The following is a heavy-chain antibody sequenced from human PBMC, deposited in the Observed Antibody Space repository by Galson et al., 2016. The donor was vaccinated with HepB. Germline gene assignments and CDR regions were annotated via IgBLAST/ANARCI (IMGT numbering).Heavy chain of an antibody. CDR3: ARHAYSISMIVTNPLDI. Sequence: PALVKPTQTLTLTCTFSGFSLSTRGVGVGWIRRPPGKALEWLAFIYWDDDKRYSPSLRNRLTVTKDTSKNQVVLTMTNMDPVDTGTYYCARHAYSISMIVTNPLDIWGQGTMVTVSS. CDR1: GFSLSTRGVG. CDR2: IYWDDDK. V-gene: IGHV2-5*02. D-gene: IGHD3-22*01. J-gene: IGHJ3*02.